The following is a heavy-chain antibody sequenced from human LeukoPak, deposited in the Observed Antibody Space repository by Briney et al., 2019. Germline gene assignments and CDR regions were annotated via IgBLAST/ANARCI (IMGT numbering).Heavy chain of an antibody. CDR3: ASPGRKREDQLGTLEYYFDY. CDR1: GGTFSSYA. CDR2: IIPIFGTA. Sequence: ASVKVSCKASGGTFSSYAISWVRQAPGQGLEWMGGIIPIFGTANYAQKFQGRVTITADESTSTAYMELSSLRSEDTAVYYCASPGRKREDQLGTLEYYFDYWGQGTLVTVSS. V-gene: IGHV1-69*13. D-gene: IGHD7-27*01. J-gene: IGHJ4*02.